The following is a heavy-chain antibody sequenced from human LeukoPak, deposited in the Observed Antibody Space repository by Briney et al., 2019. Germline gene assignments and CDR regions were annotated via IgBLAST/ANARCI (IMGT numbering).Heavy chain of an antibody. CDR1: GFTFSSYA. J-gene: IGHJ4*02. D-gene: IGHD3-22*01. CDR2: MSGSGGPT. CDR3: AKLQAGYFDSSGYHFDY. V-gene: IGHV3-23*01. Sequence: AGGSLRLSCAASGFTFSSYAMGWVRQAPGKGLEWVSVMSGSGGPTYYADSVKGRFTISRDNSKNTLYLQLNSLRADDTAVYYCAKLQAGYFDSSGYHFDYWGQGTLVTVSS.